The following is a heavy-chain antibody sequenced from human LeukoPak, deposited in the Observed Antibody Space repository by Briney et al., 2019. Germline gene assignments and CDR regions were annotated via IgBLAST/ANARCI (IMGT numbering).Heavy chain of an antibody. CDR3: ARGDYYDSSGYYYAAFDI. D-gene: IGHD3-22*01. Sequence: SETLSLTCAVSGGTFSSYYWSWIRQPPGKGLEWIGEINHSGSTNYNPSLKSRVTISVDTSKNQFSLKLSSVTAADTAVYYCARGDYYDSSGYYYAAFDIWGQGTMVTVSS. CDR2: INHSGST. J-gene: IGHJ3*02. V-gene: IGHV4-34*01. CDR1: GGTFSSYY.